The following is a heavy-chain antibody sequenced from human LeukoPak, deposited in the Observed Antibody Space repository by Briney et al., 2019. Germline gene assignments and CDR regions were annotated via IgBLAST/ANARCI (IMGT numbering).Heavy chain of an antibody. J-gene: IGHJ4*02. CDR1: GCTFRCSP. CDR2: IHAGGEDP. D-gene: IGHD3-22*01. CDR3: TKGGHHYNPFYN. V-gene: IGHV3-23*01. Sequence: GGSLRLSCAVSGCTFRCSPLVWVRQAPGKGLEWVSSIHAGGEDPFCADSVQGRCIISRDNSKNMLFLQLNSLRVEDAAIYFCTKGGHHYNPFYNWGQGTLVTVSS.